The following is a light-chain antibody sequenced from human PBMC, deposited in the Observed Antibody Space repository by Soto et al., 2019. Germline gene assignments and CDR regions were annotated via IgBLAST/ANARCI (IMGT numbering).Light chain of an antibody. Sequence: SPGDRATLSCRASQSITSSYLAWYQQKPGQAPRLLIYGASSRATGIPDRFSGSGSGADFTLTIGRLEPEDFAVYYCHHYGSSPVLFTFRPGTK. J-gene: IGKJ3*01. CDR1: QSITSSY. CDR2: GAS. CDR3: HHYGSSPVLFT. V-gene: IGKV3-20*01.